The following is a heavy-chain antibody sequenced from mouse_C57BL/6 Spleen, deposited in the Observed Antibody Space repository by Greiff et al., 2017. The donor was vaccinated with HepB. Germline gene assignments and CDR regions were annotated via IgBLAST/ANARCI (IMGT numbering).Heavy chain of an antibody. D-gene: IGHD1-1*01. CDR3: ARYTSYYYGSGPRYFDV. V-gene: IGHV1-26*01. CDR2: INPNNGGT. Sequence: VQLQQSGPELVKPGASVKISCKASGYTFTDYYMNWVKQSHGKSLEWIGDINPNNGGTSYNQKFKGKATLTVDKSSSTAYMELRSLTSEESAVYYCARYTSYYYGSGPRYFDVWGTGTTVTVSS. J-gene: IGHJ1*03. CDR1: GYTFTDYY.